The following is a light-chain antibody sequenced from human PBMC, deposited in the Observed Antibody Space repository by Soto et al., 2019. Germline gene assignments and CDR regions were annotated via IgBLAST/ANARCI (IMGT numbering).Light chain of an antibody. CDR3: QSYDSSLSASV. Sequence: QSVLTQPPSVSGAPGQRVTISCTGSSSNIGAGYDVHWYQQLPGTAPRLLIYSNINRPSGVPKRFSGFKSGTSASLAITGLQAEDEADYYCQSYDSSLSASVFGGGTKLTVL. V-gene: IGLV1-40*01. CDR2: SNI. CDR1: SSNIGAGYD. J-gene: IGLJ3*02.